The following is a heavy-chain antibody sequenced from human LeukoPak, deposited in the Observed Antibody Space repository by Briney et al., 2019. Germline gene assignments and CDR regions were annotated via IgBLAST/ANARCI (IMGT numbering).Heavy chain of an antibody. CDR3: ARLRLRYKSDGDSTSYEAVDI. CDR2: IYYSGST. J-gene: IGHJ3*02. D-gene: IGHD2-21*01. Sequence: PSETLSLTCTVSGGSISTYYWSWIRQPPGKGLKYIGYIYYSGSTDYNPSLKSRVTMSVDTSINQFSLKLSSVAAADTAMYYCARLRLRYKSDGDSTSYEAVDIWGPGTVVTVSS. CDR1: GGSISTYY. V-gene: IGHV4-59*08.